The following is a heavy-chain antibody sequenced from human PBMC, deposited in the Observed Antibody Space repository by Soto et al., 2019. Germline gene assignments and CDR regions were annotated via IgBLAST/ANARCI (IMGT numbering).Heavy chain of an antibody. CDR1: GYSFTIYW. D-gene: IGHD3-3*01. V-gene: IGHV5-10-1*01. CDR3: ARLPXLRLGVVIRQYYYGMDV. Sequence: GYSLKISCKGSGYSFTIYWISWVRQMPGKGLEWMGRIDPSDSYTNYSPSFQGHVTISADKSISTAYLQWSSLKASDTAMYYCARLPXLRLGVVIRQYYYGMDVWGQGTTVTVSS. J-gene: IGHJ6*01. CDR2: IDPSDSYT.